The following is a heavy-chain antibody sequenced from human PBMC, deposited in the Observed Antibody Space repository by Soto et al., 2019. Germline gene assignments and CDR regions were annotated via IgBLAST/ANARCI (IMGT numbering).Heavy chain of an antibody. J-gene: IGHJ4*02. CDR2: IWYDGSNK. V-gene: IGHV3-33*01. Sequence: QVQLVESGGGVVQPGRSLRLSCAASGFTFSSYGMHWVRQAPGKGLEWVAVIWYDGSNKYYADSVKGRFTISRDNSKNTLYLQMNSLRAEDTAVHYCARDLDTAMVSPVGYWGQGTLVTVSS. CDR1: GFTFSSYG. D-gene: IGHD5-18*01. CDR3: ARDLDTAMVSPVGY.